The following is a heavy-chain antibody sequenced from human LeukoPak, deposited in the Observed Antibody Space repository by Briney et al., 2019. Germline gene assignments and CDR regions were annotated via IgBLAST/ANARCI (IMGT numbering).Heavy chain of an antibody. V-gene: IGHV6-1*01. D-gene: IGHD5-18*01. CDR2: TYYRSKWYN. Sequence: SQTLSLTCAISGDSVSTNSGAWNWIRQSPSRGLEWLGRTYYRSKWYNDYAVSVKSRITINPDTSKNQFSLQLNSVTPEDTAVYYCARVPGAQLWPSYYFDYWGQGILVTVSS. CDR1: GDSVSTNSGA. J-gene: IGHJ4*02. CDR3: ARVPGAQLWPSYYFDY.